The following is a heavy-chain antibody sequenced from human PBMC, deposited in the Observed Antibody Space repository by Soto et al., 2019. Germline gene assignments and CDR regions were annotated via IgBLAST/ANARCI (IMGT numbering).Heavy chain of an antibody. J-gene: IGHJ6*02. CDR1: GGSISSGGYY. Sequence: QVQLQESGPGLVKPSQTLSLTCTVSGGSISSGGYYWSWIRQHPGKGLEWIGYIYYSGSTYYNPSLKSRVTISVDTSKNQFSLKLSSVTAADTAVYYCAGRLRFLEWLSVPAGYYYYGMDVWGQGTTVTVSS. V-gene: IGHV4-31*03. D-gene: IGHD3-3*01. CDR3: AGRLRFLEWLSVPAGYYYYGMDV. CDR2: IYYSGST.